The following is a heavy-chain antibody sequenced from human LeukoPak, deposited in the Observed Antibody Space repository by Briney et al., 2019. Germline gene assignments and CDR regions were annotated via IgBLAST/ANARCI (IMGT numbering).Heavy chain of an antibody. CDR1: GFTFSSYA. V-gene: IGHV3-30-3*01. CDR2: ISYDGSNK. J-gene: IGHJ5*02. CDR3: ARDSYSSSWYSYGGFDP. D-gene: IGHD6-13*01. Sequence: GGSLRLSCAASGFTFSSYAMHWVRQAPGKGLEGVAVISYDGSNKYYADSVKRRFTISRDNSKNTLYLQMNSLRAEDTAVYYCARDSYSSSWYSYGGFDPWGQGTLVTVSS.